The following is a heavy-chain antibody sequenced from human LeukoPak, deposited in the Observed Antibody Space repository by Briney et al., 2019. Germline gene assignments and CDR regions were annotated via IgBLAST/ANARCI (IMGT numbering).Heavy chain of an antibody. CDR2: MYYSGST. CDR1: GGSISNYC. V-gene: IGHV4-59*08. D-gene: IGHD5-12*01. CDR3: ARHRLSQLRFPLFWFDH. Sequence: SETLSLTCTVSGGSISNYCWSWIRQPPGKGLEWIGYMYYSGSTNYNPSLKSRVTISVDTSKNQFSLKLSSVTAADTAVYYCARHRLSQLRFPLFWFDHWGQGTLVTVSS. J-gene: IGHJ5*02.